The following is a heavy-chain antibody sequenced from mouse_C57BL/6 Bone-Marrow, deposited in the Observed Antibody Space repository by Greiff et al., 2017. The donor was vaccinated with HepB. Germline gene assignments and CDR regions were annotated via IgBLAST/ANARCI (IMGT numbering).Heavy chain of an antibody. CDR2: IDPENGDT. Sequence: VQLQQSGAELVRPGASVKLSCTASGFNIKDDYMHWVKQRPEQGLEWIGWIDPENGDTEYASKFQGKATITADTSSNTAYLQLSSLTSEDTAVYYCARGIVATKYFDYWGQGTTLTVSS. J-gene: IGHJ2*01. D-gene: IGHD1-1*01. CDR1: GFNIKDDY. CDR3: ARGIVATKYFDY. V-gene: IGHV14-4*01.